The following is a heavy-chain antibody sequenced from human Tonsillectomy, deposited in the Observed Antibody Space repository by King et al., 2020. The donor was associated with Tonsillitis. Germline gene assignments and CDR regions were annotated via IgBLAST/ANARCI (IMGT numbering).Heavy chain of an antibody. CDR2: VKIRAHGGTT. J-gene: IGHJ4*02. D-gene: IGHD1-26*01. Sequence: VQLVESGGGLVKPGGSLRLSCAASGFTFGNAWMHWVRQAPGKGLEWVGRVKIRAHGGTTDYAAPVKGRFTISRDDSKTTLYLQMNDLKTDDTGVYHCTPDGAWPPYYLAYWGQGTLVTVSS. V-gene: IGHV3-15*01. CDR3: TPDGAWPPYYLAY. CDR1: GFTFGNAW.